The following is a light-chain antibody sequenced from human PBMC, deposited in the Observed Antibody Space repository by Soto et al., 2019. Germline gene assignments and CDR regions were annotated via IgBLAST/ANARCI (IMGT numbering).Light chain of an antibody. CDR3: QQSFRLPRT. Sequence: DIQMTQSPSSLSASVGDTVTITCRASQTISNYLTWYQQKPGKAPNLLIYGAYNLQTGVPSRFSGSKSRTDFTLTISSLQPEDFATYYCQQSFRLPRTFGQGTKVEIK. V-gene: IGKV1-39*01. CDR2: GAY. CDR1: QTISNY. J-gene: IGKJ2*01.